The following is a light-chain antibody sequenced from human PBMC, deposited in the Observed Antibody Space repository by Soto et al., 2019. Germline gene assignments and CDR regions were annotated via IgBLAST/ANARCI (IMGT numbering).Light chain of an antibody. Sequence: DIQMTQSPSSLSASVGDRFTIPCQASQDISKYLNWYQQKPGKAPKLLIYDASNLETGIPSRFSGSGSGTNFSLTITSLQPEDIATYYCQQYENLPLTFGGGTKVDIK. CDR2: DAS. V-gene: IGKV1-33*01. CDR3: QQYENLPLT. J-gene: IGKJ4*01. CDR1: QDISKY.